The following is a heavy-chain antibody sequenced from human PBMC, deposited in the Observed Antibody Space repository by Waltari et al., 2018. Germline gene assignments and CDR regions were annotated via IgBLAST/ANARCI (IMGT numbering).Heavy chain of an antibody. CDR2: IIPIYGKA. J-gene: IGHJ4*02. V-gene: IGHV1-69*01. CDR1: RGTFSSYD. Sequence: QVQLVRPAAEVQKPGPSVPVPCTASRGTFSSYDIRWVRQAPGQGLEWMGGIIPIYGKANYAQKVQSRVTITANESTSTAYMELSSLRSEDTAGYYCARDVDTAIEAYDYWGQGTLVTVSS. CDR3: ARDVDTAIEAYDY. D-gene: IGHD5-18*01.